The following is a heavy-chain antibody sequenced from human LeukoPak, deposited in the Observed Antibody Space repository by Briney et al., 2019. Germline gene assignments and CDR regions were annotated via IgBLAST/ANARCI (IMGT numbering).Heavy chain of an antibody. CDR3: ARARRHNWFDP. V-gene: IGHV1-46*01. CDR1: GYTFTSYY. CDR2: INPSRGST. J-gene: IGHJ5*02. Sequence: ASVKVPCKASGYTFTSYYMHWVRQAPGQGVEWMGIINPSRGSTSYAQNFQGRVTMTRDMSTSTVYMELSSLRSQDTAVYYCARARRHNWFDPWGQGTLVTVSS.